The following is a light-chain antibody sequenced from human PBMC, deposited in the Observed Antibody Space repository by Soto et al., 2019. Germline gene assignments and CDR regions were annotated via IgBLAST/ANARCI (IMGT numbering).Light chain of an antibody. CDR1: SSNIGTNY. CDR3: AAWDDSLSGVV. J-gene: IGLJ2*01. Sequence: QSVLTQPPSASAPPGQGVTISCSGSSSNIGTNYIYWYQQLPGTAPKLLIYRNNQRPSGVPDRFFGSKSGTSASLAISGLRSEDEADYYCAAWDDSLSGVVFGGGTKLTVL. V-gene: IGLV1-47*01. CDR2: RNN.